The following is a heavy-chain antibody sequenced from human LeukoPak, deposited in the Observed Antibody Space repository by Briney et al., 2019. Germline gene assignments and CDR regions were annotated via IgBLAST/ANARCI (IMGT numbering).Heavy chain of an antibody. J-gene: IGHJ4*02. D-gene: IGHD3-22*01. V-gene: IGHV1-69*13. CDR1: GGTFSSYA. CDR3: ARDYYDSSGYYYFDY. CDR2: IIPIFGTA. Sequence: ASVKVSCKPSGGTFSSYAISWVRQAPGQGLEWMGGIIPIFGTANYAQKFQGRVTITADESTSTAYMELSSLRSEDTAVYYCARDYYDSSGYYYFDYWGQGTLVTVSS.